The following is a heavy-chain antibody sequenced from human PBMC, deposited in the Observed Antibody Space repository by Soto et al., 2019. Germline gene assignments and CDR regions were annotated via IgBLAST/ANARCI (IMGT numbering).Heavy chain of an antibody. D-gene: IGHD3-3*01. CDR1: GDSVSSNSAA. CDR3: AREGFWSVYSAYNWFDP. V-gene: IGHV6-1*01. Sequence: SQTLSLTCAISGDSVSSNSAAWNWIRQSPSRGLEWLGRTYYRSKWYNDYAVSVKSRITINPDTSKNQFSLHLNSVTPEGTAVYYCAREGFWSVYSAYNWFDPWGQGSLVTVSS. CDR2: TYYRSKWYN. J-gene: IGHJ5*02.